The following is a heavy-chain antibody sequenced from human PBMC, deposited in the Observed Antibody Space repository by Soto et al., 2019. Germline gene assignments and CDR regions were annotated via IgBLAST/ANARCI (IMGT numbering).Heavy chain of an antibody. Sequence: AVPVSCQASPRTFSSYAIPWVRPAPGQGLEWMGGVMPIFSTANDAQKYQGRVMNTADEPTSTAYMELSSLRSEDTAVYYCARDPPEMATIGYYGIDAWGQGTPVTVSS. D-gene: IGHD5-12*01. J-gene: IGHJ6*02. V-gene: IGHV1-69*13. CDR1: PRTFSSYA. CDR3: ARDPPEMATIGYYGIDA. CDR2: VMPIFSTA.